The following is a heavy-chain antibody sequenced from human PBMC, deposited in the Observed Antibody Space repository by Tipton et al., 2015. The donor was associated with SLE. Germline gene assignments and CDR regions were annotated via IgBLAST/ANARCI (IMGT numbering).Heavy chain of an antibody. J-gene: IGHJ1*01. V-gene: IGHV3-23*03. CDR2: IYSGGST. CDR1: GFTFSGYA. Sequence: GSLRLSCAASGFTFSGYAMSWVRQAPGKGLEWVSVIYSGGSTYYADSVKGRFTFSRDDSKNTLYLQMNSLRAEDTAVYYCAKDGAGTYFQHWGQGTLVTVSS. CDR3: AKDGAGTYFQH. D-gene: IGHD6-13*01.